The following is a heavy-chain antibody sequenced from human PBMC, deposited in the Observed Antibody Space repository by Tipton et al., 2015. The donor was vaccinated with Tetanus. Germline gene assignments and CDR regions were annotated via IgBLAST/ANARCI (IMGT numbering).Heavy chain of an antibody. CDR2: IDYSGST. J-gene: IGHJ3*02. CDR1: GGSISTYH. Sequence: GLVKPSETLSLTCTVSGGSISTYHWNWIRQFPGKGLEWIGYIDYSGSTNYNPSLKSRVSISVDTSKNQFSLKVRSVTTADTAVYYCARERLDWGTNDALNIWGQGTMVTVSS. D-gene: IGHD7-27*01. CDR3: ARERLDWGTNDALNI. V-gene: IGHV4-59*01.